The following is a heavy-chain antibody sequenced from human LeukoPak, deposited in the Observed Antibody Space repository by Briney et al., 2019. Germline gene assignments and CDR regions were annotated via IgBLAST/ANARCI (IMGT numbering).Heavy chain of an antibody. CDR2: IKEDGSEK. J-gene: IGHJ6*02. V-gene: IGHV3-7*01. CDR3: ARNSFAELMLLGSAYGMDV. D-gene: IGHD2-8*01. CDR1: GFTFSSYG. Sequence: PGGSLRLSCAASGFTFSSYGMHWVRQAPGKGLEWVANIKEDGSEKYYLDSVKGRFTISRDNAKNSLHLQINSLRVEDTAVYYCARNSFAELMLLGSAYGMDVWGQGTTVIVSS.